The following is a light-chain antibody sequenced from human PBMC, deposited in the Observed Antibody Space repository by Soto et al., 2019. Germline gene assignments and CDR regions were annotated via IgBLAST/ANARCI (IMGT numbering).Light chain of an antibody. CDR3: QQYYSTRT. CDR1: QSVVYSSNNKNY. CDR2: WAS. J-gene: IGKJ1*01. V-gene: IGKV4-1*01. Sequence: DIVMTQSPDSLAVSLGERATINCKSSQSVVYSSNNKNYLAWYQQKPGQPPKLLIYWASTRESWVPDRFSGSGSGTDFALTISSLQAEDVEVYYCQQYYSTRTFGQGTKVEIK.